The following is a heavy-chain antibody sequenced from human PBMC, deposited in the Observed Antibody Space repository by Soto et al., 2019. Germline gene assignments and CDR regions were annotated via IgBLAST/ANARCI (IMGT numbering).Heavy chain of an antibody. V-gene: IGHV1-3*01. CDR2: INAGNGNT. D-gene: IGHD5-12*01. CDR1: GYTFTSYA. Sequence: QVQLVQSGAEVKKPGASVKVSCKASGYTFTSYAMHWVRQAPGQRLEWMGWINAGNGNTKYSQKFQGRVTITRDTSASTAYIELSSLRSEDTAVYYCARADKSGYDPHFDYWGQGTLVTVSS. J-gene: IGHJ4*02. CDR3: ARADKSGYDPHFDY.